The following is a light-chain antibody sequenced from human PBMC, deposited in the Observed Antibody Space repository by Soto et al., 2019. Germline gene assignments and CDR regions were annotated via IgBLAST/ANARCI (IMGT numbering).Light chain of an antibody. CDR3: QQYNSCPYT. Sequence: DIQMTQSPSSLSASVGDRVTITCRASQRISSWLAWHQQKPGKAPRLLIYDGSNLDSGVPSRFSGSGSGTEFTLTIDSLQPDDFATYFCQQYNSCPYTLGQGTKVDIK. CDR2: DGS. V-gene: IGKV1-5*01. J-gene: IGKJ2*01. CDR1: QRISSW.